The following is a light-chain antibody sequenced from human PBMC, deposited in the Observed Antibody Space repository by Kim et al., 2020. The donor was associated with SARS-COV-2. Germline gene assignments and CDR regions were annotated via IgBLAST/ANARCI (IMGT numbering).Light chain of an antibody. J-gene: IGLJ3*02. Sequence: SYELTQPPSVSVSPGQTASISCSGDKLGDKYVCWYQQKPGQSPVLLIYEDTERPSGIPVRFSGSYSGNTATLTISGTQAMDEADYYCQAWDSNTWVFGGGTQLTVL. CDR3: QAWDSNTWV. CDR1: KLGDKY. CDR2: EDT. V-gene: IGLV3-1*01.